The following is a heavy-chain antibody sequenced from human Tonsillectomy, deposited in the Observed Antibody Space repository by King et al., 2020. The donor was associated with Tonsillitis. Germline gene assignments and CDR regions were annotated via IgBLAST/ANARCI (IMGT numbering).Heavy chain of an antibody. J-gene: IGHJ3*02. V-gene: IGHV1-69*12. D-gene: IGHD3-22*01. CDR2: IIPIFGTA. Sequence: QLVQSGAEVKKPGSSVKVSCKASGGTFSSYAISWVRQAPGQGLEWMGGIIPIFGTANYAQKFQGRVTITADEATCTAYMELSSLRSEDTAVYYCARLPNYYDSSLDAFDIWGQGTMVTVSS. CDR1: GGTFSSYA. CDR3: ARLPNYYDSSLDAFDI.